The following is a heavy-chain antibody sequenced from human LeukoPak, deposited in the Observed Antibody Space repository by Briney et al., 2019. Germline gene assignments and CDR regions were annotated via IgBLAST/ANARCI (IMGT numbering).Heavy chain of an antibody. J-gene: IGHJ5*02. CDR1: GYTFTGYY. CDR3: ARDDCGGDCYLVNWFDP. CDR2: INPNSGGT. D-gene: IGHD2-21*02. V-gene: IGHV1-2*02. Sequence: ASVKVSCKASGYTFTGYYMHWVRQAPGQGLEWMGWINPNSGGTNYAQKFQGRVTMTRDTSISTAYMELSRLRSDDTAVYYCARDDCGGDCYLVNWFDPWGQGTLVTVSS.